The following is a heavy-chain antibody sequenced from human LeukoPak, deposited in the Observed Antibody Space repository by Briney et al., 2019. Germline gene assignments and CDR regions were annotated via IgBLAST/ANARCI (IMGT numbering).Heavy chain of an antibody. CDR2: ISPSSGYM. CDR3: AREILAPGKTHDY. Sequence: GGSLRLSCAASGFTFSNYNINWVRQAPGKGLEWVSSISPSSGYMYYADSVKGRFTISRDNAKNSLYLQMNSLRAEDTAVYYCAREILAPGKTHDYWGQGTLVTVSS. J-gene: IGHJ4*02. CDR1: GFTFSNYN. V-gene: IGHV3-21*01.